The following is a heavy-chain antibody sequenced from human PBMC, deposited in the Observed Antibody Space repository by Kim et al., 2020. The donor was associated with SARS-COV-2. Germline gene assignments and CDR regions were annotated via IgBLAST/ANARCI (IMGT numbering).Heavy chain of an antibody. CDR3: ARDTYHYYGSGSSYFDY. J-gene: IGHJ4*02. CDR2: ISSSSSYI. Sequence: GGSLRLSCAASGFTFSSYSMNWVRQAPGKGLEWVSSISSSSSYIYYADSVKGRFTISRDNAKNSLYLQMNSLRAEDTAVYYCARDTYHYYGSGSSYFDYWGQGPLVTVSS. V-gene: IGHV3-21*01. CDR1: GFTFSSYS. D-gene: IGHD3-10*01.